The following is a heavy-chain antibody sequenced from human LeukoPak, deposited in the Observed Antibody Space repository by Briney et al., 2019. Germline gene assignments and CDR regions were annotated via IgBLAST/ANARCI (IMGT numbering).Heavy chain of an antibody. Sequence: SETLSLTCTVSGGSISSYYWSWIRQPPGKGLEWIGYIYYSGSTNYNPSLKSRVTISVDTSKNQFSLKLSSVTAADTAVYYCAREGIAAAASWFDPWGQGTLVTVSS. V-gene: IGHV4-59*01. CDR1: GGSISSYY. J-gene: IGHJ5*02. CDR3: AREGIAAAASWFDP. CDR2: IYYSGST. D-gene: IGHD6-13*01.